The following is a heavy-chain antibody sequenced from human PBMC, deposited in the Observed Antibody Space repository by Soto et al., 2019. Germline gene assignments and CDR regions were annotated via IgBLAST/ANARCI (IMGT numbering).Heavy chain of an antibody. V-gene: IGHV3-33*01. J-gene: IGHJ6*02. CDR3: TRDIIPKVTTDYYYGMDV. CDR1: GFTFRTYG. CDR2: IWYDGSHR. Sequence: QVQLVESGGGVVQPGRSLRLSCAASGFTFRTYGIHWVRQAPGKGLEWVAVIWYDGSHRYYADSVKGRFTISRDNSKNTLYLQMNSLRAEDTAVYYCTRDIIPKVTTDYYYGMDVWGQGTTVPVSS. D-gene: IGHD4-17*01.